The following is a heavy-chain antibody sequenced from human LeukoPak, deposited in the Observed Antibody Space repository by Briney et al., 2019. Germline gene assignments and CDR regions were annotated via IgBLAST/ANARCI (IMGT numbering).Heavy chain of an antibody. CDR1: GFTFDDYA. CDR2: ISWNSGNI. CDR3: AKGGYYDSSGYHDY. J-gene: IGHJ4*02. D-gene: IGHD3-22*01. V-gene: IGHV3-9*01. Sequence: GGSLRLSCAASGFTFDDYAMHWVRQAPGKGLEWVSGISWNSGNIGYADSVKGRFTISRDNAKNSLYLQMNSLRAEDTALYYCAKGGYYDSSGYHDYWGQGTLVTVSS.